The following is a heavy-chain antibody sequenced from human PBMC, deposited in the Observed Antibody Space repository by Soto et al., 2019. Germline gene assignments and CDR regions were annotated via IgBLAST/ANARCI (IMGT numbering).Heavy chain of an antibody. V-gene: IGHV4-34*01. D-gene: IGHD3-10*01. Sequence: QVQLQQWGAGLLKPSETLSLSCAVYGGYFNDNYYTWFRQPPGKGLEWIGEISRSGPTKYIPSLKSRASISFDTSKTQVSLKVTSVTAADPAVYYCATSLWFGTQVELWGQGALVTVSS. J-gene: IGHJ5*02. CDR3: ATSLWFGTQVEL. CDR1: GGYFNDNY. CDR2: ISRSGPT.